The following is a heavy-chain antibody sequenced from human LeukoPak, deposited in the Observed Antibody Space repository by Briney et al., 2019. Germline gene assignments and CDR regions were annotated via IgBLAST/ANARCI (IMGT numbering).Heavy chain of an antibody. Sequence: GGSLRLSCAASGFTFSSYAMSWVRQAPGKGLEWVANIKQDGSERYYVDSVKGRFTISRDNAKNSLYLQMNSLRAEDTAVYYCARDRSVRGFDYWGQGTLVTVSS. CDR2: IKQDGSER. J-gene: IGHJ4*02. D-gene: IGHD3-10*02. V-gene: IGHV3-7*03. CDR1: GFTFSSYA. CDR3: ARDRSVRGFDY.